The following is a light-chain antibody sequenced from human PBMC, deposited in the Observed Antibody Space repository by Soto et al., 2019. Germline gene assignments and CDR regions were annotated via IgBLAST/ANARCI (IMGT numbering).Light chain of an antibody. V-gene: IGKV1-8*01. CDR2: AAS. Sequence: AIRMTQSPSSFSASTGDRVTITCRASQGISSYLAWYQQKPGKAPKLLIYAASTLQSGVPSRFSGSGSGTDFTLTISCLQSEDFATYYLQQYYSYPRTFGQGTKVEIK. CDR3: QQYYSYPRT. CDR1: QGISSY. J-gene: IGKJ1*01.